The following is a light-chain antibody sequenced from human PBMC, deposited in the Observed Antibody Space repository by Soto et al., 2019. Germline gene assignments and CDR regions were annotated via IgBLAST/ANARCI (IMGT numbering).Light chain of an antibody. Sequence: IVLTQSPGTLSLSPGERATLSCRASQSVSNNYLAWYQQKPGQAPRLLIYGASNRATGIPDRFSGSGSGTDFTLTISRLEPEDFEVDYCQQYGTSPITFGQGTRLEIK. V-gene: IGKV3-20*01. CDR1: QSVSNNY. CDR3: QQYGTSPIT. CDR2: GAS. J-gene: IGKJ5*01.